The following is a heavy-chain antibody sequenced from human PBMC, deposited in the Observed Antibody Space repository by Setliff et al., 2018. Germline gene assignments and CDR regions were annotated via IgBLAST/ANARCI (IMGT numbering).Heavy chain of an antibody. CDR2: INPRTGVT. J-gene: IGHJ6*04. CDR3: ARGTDYHGSGSYWAKDV. V-gene: IGHV1-2*02. CDR1: GYAFTGHY. Sequence: ASVKVSCKASGYAFTGHYIHWVRQAPGQGLEWMGWINPRTGVTNYARKFQGRVTMTGDTSITTVYMDLSRLKSDDTAVYYCARGTDYHGSGSYWAKDVWGKGTTVTVSS. D-gene: IGHD3-10*01.